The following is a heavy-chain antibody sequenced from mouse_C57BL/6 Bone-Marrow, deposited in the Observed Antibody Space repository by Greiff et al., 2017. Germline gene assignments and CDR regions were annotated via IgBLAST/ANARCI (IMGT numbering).Heavy chain of an antibody. CDR1: GYTFTSYW. CDR2: IYPGSGST. Sequence: VQLQQPGAELVKPGASVKMSCKASGYTFTSYWITWVKQRPGQGLEWIGDIYPGSGSTNYNEKFKSKATLTVDTSSSTAYMQLSSLTSEDSAVYYCVRGGLWLRRPSWFAYWGQGTLVTVSA. J-gene: IGHJ3*01. D-gene: IGHD2-2*01. CDR3: VRGGLWLRRPSWFAY. V-gene: IGHV1-55*01.